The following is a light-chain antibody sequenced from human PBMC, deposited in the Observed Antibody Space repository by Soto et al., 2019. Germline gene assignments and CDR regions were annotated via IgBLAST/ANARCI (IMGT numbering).Light chain of an antibody. CDR2: SHN. CDR1: SSNIGSNT. V-gene: IGLV1-44*01. J-gene: IGLJ1*01. CDR3: AAWDDSLNGYV. Sequence: QSVLTQPPSASGTPGQRVTISCSGSSSNIGSNTVNWYQQLPGTAPKLLIYSHNQRPSGVPDRFSGSKSGTSASLAISGLQSGDSADYYCAAWDDSLNGYVFGTGTKLTVL.